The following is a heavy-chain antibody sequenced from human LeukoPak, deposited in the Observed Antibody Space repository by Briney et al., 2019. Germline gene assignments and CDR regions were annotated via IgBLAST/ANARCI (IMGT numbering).Heavy chain of an antibody. D-gene: IGHD6-13*01. Sequence: TLSLTCTVFGGSLISGGYYWSWIRQHPGKGLEWIGYIFHSGSSYYNPSLKSRVTISVDTSENQFSLKLNSVTAADTAVYYCARTAAGKDFDFWGQGTLVTVSS. CDR3: ARTAAGKDFDF. V-gene: IGHV4-31*03. CDR2: IFHSGSS. J-gene: IGHJ4*02. CDR1: GGSLISGGYY.